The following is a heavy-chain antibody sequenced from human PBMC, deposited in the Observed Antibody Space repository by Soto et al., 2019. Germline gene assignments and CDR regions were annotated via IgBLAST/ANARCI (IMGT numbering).Heavy chain of an antibody. Sequence: SETLSLTCTVSGGSISSYYWSRIRQPPGKGLQWIGYIYYSGSTNYNPSLKSRVTISVDTSKNQFSLKLSSVTAADTAVYYCATNTFYDFWSGLTRPYYMDVWGKGTTVTVSS. CDR1: GGSISSYY. J-gene: IGHJ6*03. CDR3: ATNTFYDFWSGLTRPYYMDV. V-gene: IGHV4-59*01. CDR2: IYYSGST. D-gene: IGHD3-3*01.